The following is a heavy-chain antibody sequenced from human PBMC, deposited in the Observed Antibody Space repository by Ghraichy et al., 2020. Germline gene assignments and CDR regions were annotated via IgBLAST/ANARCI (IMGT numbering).Heavy chain of an antibody. D-gene: IGHD1-26*01. CDR3: AHRGDSGSYYVTAYFDY. CDR1: GFSLSTSGVG. V-gene: IGHV2-5*01. CDR2: IYWNDDK. Sequence: SGPTLVKPTQTLTLTCTFSGFSLSTSGVGVGWIRQPPGKALEWLALIYWNDDKRYSPSLKSRLTITKDTSKNQVVLTMTNMDPVDTATYYCAHRGDSGSYYVTAYFDYWGQGTLVTVSS. J-gene: IGHJ4*02.